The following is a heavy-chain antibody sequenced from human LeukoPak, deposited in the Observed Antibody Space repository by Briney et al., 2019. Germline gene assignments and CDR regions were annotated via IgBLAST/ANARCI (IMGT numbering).Heavy chain of an antibody. V-gene: IGHV3-11*04. CDR1: GFTFSGYY. CDR3: ARDRFYDSSGYYYGY. D-gene: IGHD3-22*01. Sequence: PGGSLRLSCAASGFTFSGYYMSWIRQAPGKGLEWVSYISSSGSTIYYADSVKGRFTISRDNAKNSLYLQMNSLRAEDTAVYYCARDRFYDSSGYYYGYWGQGTLVTVSS. J-gene: IGHJ4*02. CDR2: ISSSGSTI.